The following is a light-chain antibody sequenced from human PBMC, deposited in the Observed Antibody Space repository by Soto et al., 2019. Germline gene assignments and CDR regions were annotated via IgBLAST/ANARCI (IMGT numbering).Light chain of an antibody. CDR2: GAS. Sequence: EIVMTQSPATLSVSPVERATLSCRASQSVSSNLAWYQQKPGQAPRLLIYGASTRATAIPARFSGSGSGTEFTLTISSLQSEDFAVYYCQQYNNWPPKTFGQGTKVDIK. V-gene: IGKV3-15*01. J-gene: IGKJ1*01. CDR1: QSVSSN. CDR3: QQYNNWPPKT.